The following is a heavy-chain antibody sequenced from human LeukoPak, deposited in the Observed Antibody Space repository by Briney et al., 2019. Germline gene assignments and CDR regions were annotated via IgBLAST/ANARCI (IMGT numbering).Heavy chain of an antibody. CDR1: GYTFTSYD. CDR3: ARVYCSGGSCLKHFDY. Sequence: VASVKVSCKASGYTFTSYDINWVRQAPGQGLEWMGIINPSGGSTSYAQKFQGRVTMTRDMSTSTVYMELSSLRSEDTAVYYCARVYCSGGSCLKHFDYWGQGTLVTVSS. V-gene: IGHV1-46*01. D-gene: IGHD2-15*01. J-gene: IGHJ4*02. CDR2: INPSGGST.